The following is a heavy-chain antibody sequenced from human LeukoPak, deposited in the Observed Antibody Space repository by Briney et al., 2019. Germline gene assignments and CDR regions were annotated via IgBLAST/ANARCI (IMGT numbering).Heavy chain of an antibody. D-gene: IGHD6-13*01. CDR3: AKVSGSSWGIIDY. J-gene: IGHJ4*02. CDR2: IRYDGNIK. CDR1: GFTFSSYG. V-gene: IGHV3-30*02. Sequence: PGGSLRLSCAASGFTFSSYGMHWVRQAPGKGLEWVAFIRYDGNIKYYADSVKGRLTISRDNSKNTLYLQMNSLRAEDTAVYYCAKVSGSSWGIIDYWGQGTLVTVSS.